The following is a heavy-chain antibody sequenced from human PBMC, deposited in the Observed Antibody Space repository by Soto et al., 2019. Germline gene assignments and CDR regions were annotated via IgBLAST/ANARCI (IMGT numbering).Heavy chain of an antibody. J-gene: IGHJ4*02. Sequence: GGSLRLSCAASGFTFSSYAMSWVRQAPGKGLEWVSAISGSGGSTYYADSVKGRFTISRDNSKNTLYLQMNSLRAEDTAVYYCAKVARSSSRTRLGYFDYWGQGTLVTVSS. CDR2: ISGSGGST. D-gene: IGHD6-13*01. CDR1: GFTFSSYA. V-gene: IGHV3-23*01. CDR3: AKVARSSSRTRLGYFDY.